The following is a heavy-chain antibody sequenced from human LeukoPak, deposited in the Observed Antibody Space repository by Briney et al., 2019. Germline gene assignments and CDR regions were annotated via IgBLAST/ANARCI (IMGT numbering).Heavy chain of an antibody. D-gene: IGHD2-2*01. CDR1: GGSISTYY. V-gene: IGHV4-59*08. Sequence: PSETLSLTCTVSGGSISTYYWSWIRQPPGKGLEWIAYMSDSGSTKYNPSLKGRVTISLDTSKNQFSLKLSSVTAADTAVYYCARRRGFCSSSSCYGFDPWGQGTPVIVSS. CDR2: MSDSGST. J-gene: IGHJ5*02. CDR3: ARRRGFCSSSSCYGFDP.